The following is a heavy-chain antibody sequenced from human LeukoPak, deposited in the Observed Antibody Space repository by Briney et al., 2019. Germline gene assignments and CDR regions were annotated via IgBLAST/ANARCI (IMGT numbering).Heavy chain of an antibody. J-gene: IGHJ4*02. D-gene: IGHD3-22*01. CDR2: VYINGVT. CDR3: ARMSASSGF. CDR1: GDSITTGSYY. Sequence: PSQTLSLTCTGSGDSITTGSYYWSWVRQPAGKGLEWIGRVYINGVTHYDPSLKSRVTISLDTSKNQFSLRLISVTAADTAAYYCARMSASSGFWGQGTQVIVSS. V-gene: IGHV4-61*02.